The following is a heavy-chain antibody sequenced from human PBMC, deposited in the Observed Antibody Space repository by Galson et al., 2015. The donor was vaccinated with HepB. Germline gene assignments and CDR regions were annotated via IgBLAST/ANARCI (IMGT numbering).Heavy chain of an antibody. CDR2: ISYDGSNK. Sequence: SLRLSCAASGFTFSNYAMHWVRQAPGKGLEWVAVISYDGSNKYYADSVKGRFTISRDNSKNTLYLQMNSLRAEDTAVYYCAREKSLLITMVRDYGMDVWGQGTTVTVSS. CDR3: AREKSLLITMVRDYGMDV. CDR1: GFTFSNYA. J-gene: IGHJ6*02. D-gene: IGHD3-10*01. V-gene: IGHV3-30-3*01.